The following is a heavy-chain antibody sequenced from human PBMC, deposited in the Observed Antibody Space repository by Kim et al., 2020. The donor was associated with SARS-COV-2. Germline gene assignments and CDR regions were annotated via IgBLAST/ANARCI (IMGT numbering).Heavy chain of an antibody. D-gene: IGHD2-15*01. CDR3: AKDPRGYCSGGSCAY. Sequence: GGSLRLSCAASGFTFSSYAMSWVRQAPGKGLEWVSAISGSGGSTYYADSVKGRFTISRDNSKNTLYLQMNSLRAEDTAVYYCAKDPRGYCSGGSCAYWGQGTLVTVPS. CDR1: GFTFSSYA. V-gene: IGHV3-23*01. CDR2: ISGSGGST. J-gene: IGHJ4*02.